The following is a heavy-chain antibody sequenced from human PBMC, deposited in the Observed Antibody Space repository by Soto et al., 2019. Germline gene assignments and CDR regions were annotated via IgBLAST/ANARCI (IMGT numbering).Heavy chain of an antibody. CDR1: GFTFSNYA. V-gene: IGHV3-23*01. Sequence: EVQLLESGGGLVQPGGSLRLSCAASGFTFSNYAMSWVRQAPGKGLEWVSVISGSGDSTYYADSVKGRFTISRDNSKNTLYLQMNSLSAEDTAVYYCAKRGAGHYFDYWGQGTLVTVSS. CDR2: ISGSGDST. D-gene: IGHD6-19*01. CDR3: AKRGAGHYFDY. J-gene: IGHJ4*02.